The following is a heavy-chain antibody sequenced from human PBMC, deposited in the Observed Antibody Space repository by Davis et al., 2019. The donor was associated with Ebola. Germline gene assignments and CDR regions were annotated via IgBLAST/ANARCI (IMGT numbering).Heavy chain of an antibody. CDR3: ARGRGTILYSSSSKNDY. CDR1: GGSFSGHY. V-gene: IGHV4-59*11. J-gene: IGHJ4*02. CDR2: IYYSGST. Sequence: MPGGSLRLSCAVYGGSFSGHYWSWIRQPPGKGLEWIGYIYYSGSTNYNPSLKSRVTISVDTSKNQFSLKLSSVTAADTAVYYCARGRGTILYSSSSKNDYWGQGTLVTVSS. D-gene: IGHD6-6*01.